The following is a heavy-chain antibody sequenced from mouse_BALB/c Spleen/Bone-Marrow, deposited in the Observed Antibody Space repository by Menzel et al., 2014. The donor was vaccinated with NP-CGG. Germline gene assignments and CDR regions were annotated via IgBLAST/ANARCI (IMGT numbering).Heavy chain of an antibody. D-gene: IGHD2-4*01. CDR3: ARVERGGRLRLWFAY. CDR1: GFTFSSYG. CDR2: ISSGGSYT. V-gene: IGHV5-6*02. Sequence: DVMLVESGGDLVKPGGSLKLSCAASGFTFSSYGMSWVRQTPDKRLEWVATISSGGSYTYYPDSVKGRFTISRDNAKNTLYLQMSSLKSEDTAMYYCARVERGGRLRLWFAYWGQGTLVTVSA. J-gene: IGHJ3*01.